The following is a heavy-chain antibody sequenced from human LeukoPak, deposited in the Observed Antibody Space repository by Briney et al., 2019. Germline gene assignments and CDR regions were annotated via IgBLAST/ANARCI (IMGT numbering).Heavy chain of an antibody. CDR3: ARELGYQLLYYFDY. Sequence: QPGRSLRLSCAASGFTFISYAMHWVRQAPGKGLEWVALISYDGSNKYYADSVKGRFTISRDNSKNTLYLQMNSLRAEDTAVYYCARELGYQLLYYFDYWGQGTLVTVSS. V-gene: IGHV3-30-3*01. J-gene: IGHJ4*02. CDR2: ISYDGSNK. D-gene: IGHD2-2*01. CDR1: GFTFISYA.